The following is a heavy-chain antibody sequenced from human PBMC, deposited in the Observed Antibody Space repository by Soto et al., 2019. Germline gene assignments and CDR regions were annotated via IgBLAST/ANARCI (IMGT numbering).Heavy chain of an antibody. CDR1: GGSFSGYY. D-gene: IGHD2-15*01. CDR2: INHSGST. Sequence: PSDTLSLTCAVYGGSFSGYYWSWIRQPPGKGLEWIGEINHSGSTNYNPSLKSRVTISVDTSKNQFSLKLSSVTAADTAVYYCARGRYCSGGSCYRIVYYFDYWGQGTLVTVSS. J-gene: IGHJ4*02. CDR3: ARGRYCSGGSCYRIVYYFDY. V-gene: IGHV4-34*01.